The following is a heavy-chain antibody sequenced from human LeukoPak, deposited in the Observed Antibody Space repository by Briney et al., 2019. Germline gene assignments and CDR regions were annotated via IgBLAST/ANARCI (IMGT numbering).Heavy chain of an antibody. CDR3: ARSPYTSGWYGVGY. D-gene: IGHD6-19*01. CDR1: GSTFSSYW. J-gene: IGHJ4*02. CDR2: IKQDGREK. Sequence: GGSLRLSCAASGSTFSSYWMSWVRQAPGKGLEWVANIKQDGREKYYVDSVKGRFTISRANAKNSLYLQLNSLRAEDTAVYYCARSPYTSGWYGVGYWGQGTLVTVSS. V-gene: IGHV3-7*01.